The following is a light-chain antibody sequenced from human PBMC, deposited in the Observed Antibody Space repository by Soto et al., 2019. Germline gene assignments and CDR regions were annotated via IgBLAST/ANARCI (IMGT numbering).Light chain of an antibody. J-gene: IGKJ1*01. CDR3: QQYGSSPPKT. V-gene: IGKV3-20*01. CDR1: QSVSSSY. CDR2: GAS. Sequence: EIVLTQSPGTLSLSPGEGATLSCRASQSVSSSYLAWYQQKPGQAPRLLIHGASSRATGIPDRFSGSGSGTDFTLTISRLEPEDFAVYYCQQYGSSPPKTFGQGTKVDIK.